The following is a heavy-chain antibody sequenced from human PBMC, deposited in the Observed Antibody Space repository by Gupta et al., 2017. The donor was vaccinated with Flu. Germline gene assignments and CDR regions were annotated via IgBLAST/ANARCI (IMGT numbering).Heavy chain of an antibody. D-gene: IGHD3-10*01. CDR2: GGST. Sequence: GGSTYYADSVKGRFTISRDNSKNTLYLQMNSLRAEDTAVYYCAKFPWFGESRWFDPWGQGTLVTVSS. V-gene: IGHV3-23*01. J-gene: IGHJ5*02. CDR3: AKFPWFGESRWFDP.